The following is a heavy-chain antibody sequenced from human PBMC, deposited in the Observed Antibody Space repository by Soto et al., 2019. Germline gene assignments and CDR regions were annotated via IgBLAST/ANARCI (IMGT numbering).Heavy chain of an antibody. CDR3: ARGEGGYCSSTSCYALGY. CDR1: GYTFTGYY. CDR2: INPNSGGT. D-gene: IGHD2-2*01. V-gene: IGHV1-2*04. J-gene: IGHJ4*02. Sequence: QVQLVQSGAEVKKPGASVKVSCKASGYTFTGYYMHWVRQAPGQGLEWMGWINPNSGGTNYAQKFQGWVTMTRDTSISTAYMELGRRRSDDTAVYYWARGEGGYCSSTSCYALGYWGQGTLVTVSS.